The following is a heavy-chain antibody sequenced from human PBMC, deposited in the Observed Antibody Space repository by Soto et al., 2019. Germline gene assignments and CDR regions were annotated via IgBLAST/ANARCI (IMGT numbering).Heavy chain of an antibody. CDR1: GYTFTSYG. V-gene: IGHV1-18*01. D-gene: IGHD6-13*01. CDR3: ARRYSSSWYDAFDI. J-gene: IGHJ3*02. Sequence: GASVKVSCKASGYTFTSYGISWVRQAPGHGLEWMGWISAYNGNTNYAQKLQGRVTMTTNTSISTAYMELSSLRSDDTAVYYCARRYSSSWYDAFDIWGQGTMVTVSS. CDR2: ISAYNGNT.